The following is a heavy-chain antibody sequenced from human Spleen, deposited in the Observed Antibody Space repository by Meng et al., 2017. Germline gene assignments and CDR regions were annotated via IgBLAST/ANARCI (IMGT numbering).Heavy chain of an antibody. V-gene: IGHV4-34*01. D-gene: IGHD3-22*01. J-gene: IGHJ5*02. CDR3: ARIPDYDTSAS. CDR2: IYHSGST. Sequence: QVQLQQWGAGLLKPSETLSLTCAVYGGSFSGYYWSWIRQPPGKGLEWIGEIYHSGSTNYNPSLKSRVTISLDKSKNQFSLKLSSVTAADTAVYYCARIPDYDTSASWGQGTLVTVSS. CDR1: GGSFSGYY.